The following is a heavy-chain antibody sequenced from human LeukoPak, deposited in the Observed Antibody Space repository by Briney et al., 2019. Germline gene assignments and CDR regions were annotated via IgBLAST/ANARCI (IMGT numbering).Heavy chain of an antibody. CDR3: ATGHITGGTGFDY. D-gene: IGHD1-20*01. CDR2: IDPEDGET. V-gene: IGHV1-69-2*01. J-gene: IGHJ4*02. CDR1: VYTSTDYY. Sequence: ASVKISCKVSVYTSTDYYVHWVQQAPGKGLEWMGLIDPEDGETIYAEEFQGRVSITADTSTDTAYMELSSLRFDDTAVYYCATGHITGGTGFDYWGQGTLVTVSS.